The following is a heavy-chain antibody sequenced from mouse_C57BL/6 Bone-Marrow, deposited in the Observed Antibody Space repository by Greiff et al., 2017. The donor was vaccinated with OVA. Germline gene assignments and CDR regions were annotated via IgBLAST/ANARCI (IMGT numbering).Heavy chain of an antibody. CDR3: ARHNGSSFFDY. CDR1: GFSLTSYG. J-gene: IGHJ2*01. CDR2: IWRDGST. D-gene: IGHD1-1*01. Sequence: VHLVESGPGLVAPSPSLSITCTASGFSLTSYGVHWVRQPPGKGLEWLVVIWRDGSTTYNSALKSRLSISKDNSKSQLILKMNSLQTDDTAMYCCARHNGSSFFDYWGQGTTLTVSS. V-gene: IGHV2-6-1*01.